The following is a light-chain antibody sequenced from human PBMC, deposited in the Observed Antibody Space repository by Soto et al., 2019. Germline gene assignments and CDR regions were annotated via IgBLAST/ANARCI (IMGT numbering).Light chain of an antibody. CDR3: IQALQTPYT. J-gene: IGKJ2*01. Sequence: DIVMTQSPLSLHVTPGEPASISCRSSQSLLHRNGHNYLDWYLQKPGQSPQLLIYQGSNRASGVPDRYSGSGSGTDFTLKISRVEAEDVGVYYCIQALQTPYTFCQGTKLEIK. CDR1: QSLLHRNGHNY. CDR2: QGS. V-gene: IGKV2-28*01.